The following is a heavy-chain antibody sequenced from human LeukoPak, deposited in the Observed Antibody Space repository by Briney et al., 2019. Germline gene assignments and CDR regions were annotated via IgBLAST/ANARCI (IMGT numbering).Heavy chain of an antibody. D-gene: IGHD6-6*01. J-gene: IGHJ4*02. CDR2: LTSNNGNT. Sequence: SVKVSCKASGYTFTSFGISWVRQARRQGLEWMGWLTSNNGNTNYAQKLQVRGTMTIATYKSKAYMELRRLSSNDKAVYYCARDLAHSWRDGSSSGDFDYWGQGTLVTVSS. CDR1: GYTFTSFG. V-gene: IGHV1-18*01. CDR3: ARDLAHSWRDGSSSGDFDY.